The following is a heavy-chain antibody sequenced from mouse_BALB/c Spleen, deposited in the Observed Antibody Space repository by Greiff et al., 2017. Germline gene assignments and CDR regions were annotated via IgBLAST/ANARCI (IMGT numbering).Heavy chain of an antibody. CDR2: INPSSGYT. V-gene: IGHV1-4*01. J-gene: IGHJ2*01. CDR1: GYTFTSYT. Sequence: VQLQQSGAELVRPGASVKMSCKASGYTFTSYTMHWVHQRPGQGLEWIGYINPSSGYTNYNQKFKDKATLTADKSSSKAYMQLSSLTSEDSAVYYCARGGPFDYWGQGTTVTVSA. CDR3: ARGGPFDY.